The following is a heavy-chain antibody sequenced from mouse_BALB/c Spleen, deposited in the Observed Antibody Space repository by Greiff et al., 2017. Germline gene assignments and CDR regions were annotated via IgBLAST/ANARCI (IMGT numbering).Heavy chain of an antibody. D-gene: IGHD2-10*02. Sequence: DVHLVESGGGLVKPGGSLKLSCAASGFTFSSYAMSWVRQTPEKRLEWVASISSGGSTYYPDSVKGRFTISRDNARNILYLQMSSLRSEDTAMYYCARKEYGNRGFAYWGQGTLVTVSA. CDR2: ISSGGST. V-gene: IGHV5-6-5*01. J-gene: IGHJ3*01. CDR3: ARKEYGNRGFAY. CDR1: GFTFSSYA.